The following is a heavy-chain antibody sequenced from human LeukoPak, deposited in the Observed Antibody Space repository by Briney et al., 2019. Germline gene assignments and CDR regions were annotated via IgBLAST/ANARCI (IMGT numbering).Heavy chain of an antibody. CDR3: ANYLRQLPFDY. J-gene: IGHJ4*02. V-gene: IGHV3-23*01. Sequence: GGSLRLSRAASGFTFTSYVMTWVRQAPEKGLEWVSAVTSGGSTFYADSVKGRFTISRDNSKNTLYLQMNSLRAEDTAVYYCANYLRQLPFDYWGQGTLVTVSS. CDR2: VTSGGST. CDR1: GFTFTSYV. D-gene: IGHD2-2*01.